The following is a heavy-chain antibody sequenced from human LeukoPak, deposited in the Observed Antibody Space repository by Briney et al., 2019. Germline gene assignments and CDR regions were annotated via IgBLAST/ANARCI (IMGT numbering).Heavy chain of an antibody. CDR1: GASIRSTHW. CDR2: IYHNGNT. CDR3: ARGLLDAFDI. J-gene: IGHJ3*02. V-gene: IGHV4-4*02. Sequence: SETLSLTCGVSGASIRSTHWWTWVRQPPGKGLEWIGEIYHNGNTEYNPSLSSRLLISVDKSKNQFSLKLSSVTAADTAVYYCARGLLDAFDIWGQGTMVTVSS.